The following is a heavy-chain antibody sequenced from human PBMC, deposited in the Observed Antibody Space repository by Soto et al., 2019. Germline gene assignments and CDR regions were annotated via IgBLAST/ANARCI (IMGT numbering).Heavy chain of an antibody. CDR2: ISYDGSNK. V-gene: IGHV3-30-3*01. Sequence: GGSLRLSCAASGFTFSSYAMHWVRQAPGKGLEWVAVISYDGSNKYYADSVKGRFTISRDNSKNTLYLQMNSLRAEDTAVYYCARDSMGGYYFDYWGQGTLVTVSS. CDR3: ARDSMGGYYFDY. CDR1: GFTFSSYA. J-gene: IGHJ4*02. D-gene: IGHD5-12*01.